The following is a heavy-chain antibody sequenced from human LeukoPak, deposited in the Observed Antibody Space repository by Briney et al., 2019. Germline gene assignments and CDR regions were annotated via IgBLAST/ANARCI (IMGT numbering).Heavy chain of an antibody. J-gene: IGHJ4*02. CDR1: GFTFSGSD. Sequence: PGGSLRLSCAASGFTFSGSDVHWVRQASGKGLEWVGRITTMASNSATAYAASVRGRFTISRDDSEDMAYLQMNSLTTADTALYYCTTYRSGHYWGQGTLVTVSS. D-gene: IGHD6-19*01. CDR3: TTYRSGHY. CDR2: ITTMASNSAT. V-gene: IGHV3-73*01.